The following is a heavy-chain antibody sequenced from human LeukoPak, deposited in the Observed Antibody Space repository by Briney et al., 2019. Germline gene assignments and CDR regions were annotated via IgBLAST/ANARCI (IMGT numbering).Heavy chain of an antibody. J-gene: IGHJ4*02. CDR3: TTGETGTMDY. Sequence: PGGSLRLSCEAPGFTFSDHYMDWVRQAPGKGLEWVGRTRNKANSYSTEYAASVKGRFTISRDVSNNSLYLQMNSLKTEDTAVYYCTTGETGTMDYWGQGTLVTVSS. D-gene: IGHD1-7*01. CDR2: TRNKANSYST. V-gene: IGHV3-72*01. CDR1: GFTFSDHY.